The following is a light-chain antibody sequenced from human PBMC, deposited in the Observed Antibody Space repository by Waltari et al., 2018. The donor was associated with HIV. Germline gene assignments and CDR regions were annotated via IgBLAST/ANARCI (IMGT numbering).Light chain of an antibody. CDR2: RNN. V-gene: IGLV1-47*01. J-gene: IGLJ2*01. Sequence: QSVLSPPPSASGTPGQRVTITCSVSSSHLGRFSVYCYRQVPGTTPQLRIYRNNQRPSGVPDRFSGSKSGTSASLAISGLRSEDEAYYYCAAWNDNLSGVVFGGGTELTVL. CDR3: AAWNDNLSGVV. CDR1: SSHLGRFS.